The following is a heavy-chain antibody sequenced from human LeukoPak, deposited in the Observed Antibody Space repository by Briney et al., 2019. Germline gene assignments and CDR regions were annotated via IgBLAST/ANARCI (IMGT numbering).Heavy chain of an antibody. Sequence: ASVKVSCKASGATFNTDAINWVRQSPGQGLQWMGRIIPILTTTYAPLFEDRLTITADKTTNTAYMELRSLTSDDTATYFCVRHPTSFDWYRDWGQGTLVTVSS. J-gene: IGHJ4*02. CDR3: VRHPTSFDWYRD. CDR1: GATFNTDA. V-gene: IGHV1-69*04. D-gene: IGHD3-9*01. CDR2: IIPILTT.